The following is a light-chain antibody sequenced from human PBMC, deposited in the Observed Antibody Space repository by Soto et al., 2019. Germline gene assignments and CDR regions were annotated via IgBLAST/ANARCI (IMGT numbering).Light chain of an antibody. CDR1: QSVSSY. Sequence: EIVLTQSPAPLSLSPGDRAALSCRASQSVSSYLAWYQQKPGQAPRLLIYDASNRATGIPARFSGSRSGTDFTLTISSLEPEDFAVYSCQQRSNWPFTFGGGTKVEIK. V-gene: IGKV3-11*01. CDR3: QQRSNWPFT. CDR2: DAS. J-gene: IGKJ4*01.